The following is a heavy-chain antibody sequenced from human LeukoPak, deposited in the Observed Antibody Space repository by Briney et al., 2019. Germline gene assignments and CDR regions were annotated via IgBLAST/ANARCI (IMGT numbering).Heavy chain of an antibody. CDR1: GFAFNTYS. J-gene: IGHJ3*02. V-gene: IGHV3-48*02. CDR3: VRDAAYSAFNM. D-gene: IGHD4-11*01. CDR2: ITSSSTTI. Sequence: GGSLRLSCAASGFAFNTYSMNWVRQAPGKGLEWVSSITSSSTTIYYADSVKGRFTISRDNAKHSLYLQVNSLRDEDTAVYYCVRDAAYSAFNMWGQGTMVTVSS.